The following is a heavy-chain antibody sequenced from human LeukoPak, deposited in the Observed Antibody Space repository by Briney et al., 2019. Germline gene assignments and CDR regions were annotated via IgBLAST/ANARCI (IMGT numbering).Heavy chain of an antibody. CDR3: AREGRTGPSYYMDV. CDR2: INTNTGNP. Sequence: VASVKVSCKASGYTFTSYAMNWVRQAPGQGLEWMGWINTNTGNPTYAQGFTGRFVFSLDTSVSTAYLQISSLKAEDTAVYYCAREGRTGPSYYMDVWGKGTTVTVSS. D-gene: IGHD1-1*01. J-gene: IGHJ6*03. CDR1: GYTFTSYA. V-gene: IGHV7-4-1*02.